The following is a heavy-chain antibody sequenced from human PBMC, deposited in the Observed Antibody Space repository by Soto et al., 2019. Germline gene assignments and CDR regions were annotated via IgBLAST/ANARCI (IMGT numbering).Heavy chain of an antibody. J-gene: IGHJ4*02. D-gene: IGHD3-10*01. V-gene: IGHV1-18*01. CDR3: ARVDPRGVAVVRDY. Sequence: QVQLVQSGPEVKKPGASVKVSCKASGNTFASHGFSWVRQAPGQGLEWMGWISGFNGQTNYALKFQGRVTLPTDTSTSTAYMELRRLRSDDTAVYFCARVDPRGVAVVRDYWGQGTLVTVSS. CDR2: ISGFNGQT. CDR1: GNTFASHG.